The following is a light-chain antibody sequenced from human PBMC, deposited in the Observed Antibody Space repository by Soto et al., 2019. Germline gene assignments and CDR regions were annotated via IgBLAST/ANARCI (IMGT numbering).Light chain of an antibody. CDR2: DVS. J-gene: IGLJ1*01. Sequence: QSALTQPRSVSGSPGQSVTISCTXXSSXVGGYNYVSWYQQHPGKAPKLMIYDVSKRPSGVPDRFSGSKSGNTASLTISGLQAEDEADYYCCSYAGSYTYVFGTGTKLTVL. V-gene: IGLV2-11*01. CDR3: CSYAGSYTYV. CDR1: SSXVGGYNY.